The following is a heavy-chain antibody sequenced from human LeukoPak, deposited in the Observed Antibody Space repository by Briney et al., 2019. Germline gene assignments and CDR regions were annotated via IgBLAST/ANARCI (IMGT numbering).Heavy chain of an antibody. D-gene: IGHD3-10*01. CDR3: AKDQYSGLGSYSWGAFDF. V-gene: IGHV3-74*01. CDR2: INHDGSSA. CDR1: GFTFTTFW. Sequence: GGSLGLSCATSGFTFTTFWMHWVRQAPGKGLVWVARINHDGSSANYVDSVQGRFTISRDNSKNALYLQMNSLRAEDTAVYYCAKDQYSGLGSYSWGAFDFWGQGTLVTVSS. J-gene: IGHJ4*02.